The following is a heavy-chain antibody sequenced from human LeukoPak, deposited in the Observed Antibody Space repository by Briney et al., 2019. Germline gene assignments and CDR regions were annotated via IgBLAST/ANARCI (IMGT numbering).Heavy chain of an antibody. J-gene: IGHJ4*02. Sequence: ASVKVSCKASGYTFTTYGIGWVRQAPGQGLEWMGWLSAYNGHTNYARKLQGRVTMTTDTTTSTAYMEVRSLRSDDTAVYYCARADITSFGVVINFDHWGQGSLVSVSS. D-gene: IGHD3-3*01. CDR1: GYTFTTYG. CDR3: ARADITSFGVVINFDH. V-gene: IGHV1-18*01. CDR2: LSAYNGHT.